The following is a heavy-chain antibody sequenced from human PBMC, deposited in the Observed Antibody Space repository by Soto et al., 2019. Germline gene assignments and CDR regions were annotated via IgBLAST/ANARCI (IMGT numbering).Heavy chain of an antibody. Sequence: QVQLVESGGGVVQPGRSLRLSCAASGFTFSSYGMHWVRQAPGKGLEWVAVISYDGSNKYYADSVKGRFTISRDNSKNTMYGQMNSLRAEDTAVYYCAKDLMTPPPEWELRDWGQGTLVTVSS. CDR3: AKDLMTPPPEWELRD. CDR2: ISYDGSNK. CDR1: GFTFSSYG. D-gene: IGHD1-26*01. J-gene: IGHJ1*01. V-gene: IGHV3-30*18.